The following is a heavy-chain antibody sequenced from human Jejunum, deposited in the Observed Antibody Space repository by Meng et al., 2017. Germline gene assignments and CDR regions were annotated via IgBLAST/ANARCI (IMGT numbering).Heavy chain of an antibody. J-gene: IGHJ5*02. Sequence: GESLKISCKGSGYTFTSYWIAWVRQMPGKGLEWMGIIDPGDSDPRYSPSSQGQVTFSVDKSINPAYLQWSSLKASDTAMYYCARLRISVAPLFKINRFDPWGQGTLVTVSS. V-gene: IGHV5-51*01. D-gene: IGHD6-19*01. CDR3: ARLRISVAPLFKINRFDP. CDR1: GYTFTSYW. CDR2: IDPGDSDP.